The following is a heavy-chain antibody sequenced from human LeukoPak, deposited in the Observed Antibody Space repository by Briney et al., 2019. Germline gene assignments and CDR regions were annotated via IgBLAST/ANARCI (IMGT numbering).Heavy chain of an antibody. V-gene: IGHV4-59*08. CDR2: IYYSGST. Sequence: SETLSLTCTVSGGSISSYYWSWVRQPPGKGLEWIGYIYYSGSTNYNPSLKSRVTISVDTSKNRFPLRLSSVTAADTAVYYCARMNVEMSTTGFDYWGQGTLVTVSS. J-gene: IGHJ4*02. CDR1: GGSISSYY. CDR3: ARMNVEMSTTGFDY. D-gene: IGHD5-24*01.